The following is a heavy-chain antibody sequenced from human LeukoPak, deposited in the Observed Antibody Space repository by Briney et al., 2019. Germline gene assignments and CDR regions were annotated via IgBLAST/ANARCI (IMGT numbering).Heavy chain of an antibody. J-gene: IGHJ6*02. D-gene: IGHD2-2*01. Sequence: PGGSLRLSCAASGFTFSSYGMHWVRQAPGKGLEWVAVISYDGSNKYYADSVKGRFTISRDNSKNTLYLQMNSLRAEDTAVYYCAEDILGYCSSTSCYANYYYGMDVWGQGTTVTVSS. CDR1: GFTFSSYG. CDR2: ISYDGSNK. V-gene: IGHV3-30*18. CDR3: AEDILGYCSSTSCYANYYYGMDV.